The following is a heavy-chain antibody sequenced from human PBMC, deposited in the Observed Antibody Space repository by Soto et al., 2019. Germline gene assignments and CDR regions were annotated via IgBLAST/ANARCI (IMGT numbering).Heavy chain of an antibody. Sequence: SETLSLTCTVSGGSISSSGYYWGWILQPPGKGLEWIGNIYYSGRTFYNPSLKSRVTMSVGTSKNQFSLKLSSVTAADTAVYYCATQESSSAAYSYGMDVWGEGTTVTVSS. D-gene: IGHD6-6*01. J-gene: IGHJ6*04. V-gene: IGHV4-39*01. CDR3: ATQESSSAAYSYGMDV. CDR1: GGSISSSGYY. CDR2: IYYSGRT.